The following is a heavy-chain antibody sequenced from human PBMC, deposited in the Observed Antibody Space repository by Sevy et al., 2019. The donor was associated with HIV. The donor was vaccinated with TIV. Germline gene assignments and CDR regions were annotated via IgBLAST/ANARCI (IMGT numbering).Heavy chain of an antibody. Sequence: SETLSLTCAVYGGSFSGYYWSWIRQPPGKGLEWFGEINHSGSTNYNPSLKSRVTISVDTSKNQFSLKLSSVTAADTAVYYCARYRVAGNFDYWGQGTLVTVSS. D-gene: IGHD6-19*01. CDR3: ARYRVAGNFDY. V-gene: IGHV4-34*01. J-gene: IGHJ4*02. CDR1: GGSFSGYY. CDR2: INHSGST.